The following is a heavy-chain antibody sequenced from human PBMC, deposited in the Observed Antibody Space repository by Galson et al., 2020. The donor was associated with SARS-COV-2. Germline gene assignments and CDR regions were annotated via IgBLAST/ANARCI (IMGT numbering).Heavy chain of an antibody. CDR1: GYTFSTYW. CDR3: ARPISGTTAGAFDI. CDR2: IYPGDSNI. Sequence: GESLKISCKGSGYTFSTYWIAWVRQMPGKGLEWMGIIYPGDSNIRYNPSFQGQVSISADKSISTAYLQWRSLKASDTAMYYCARPISGTTAGAFDIWGQGTKVTVSS. J-gene: IGHJ3*02. V-gene: IGHV5-51*01. D-gene: IGHD1-7*01.